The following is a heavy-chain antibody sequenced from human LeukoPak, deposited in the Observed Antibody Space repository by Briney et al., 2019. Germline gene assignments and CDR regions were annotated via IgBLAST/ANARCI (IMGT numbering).Heavy chain of an antibody. D-gene: IGHD4-17*01. CDR2: VFYSGRT. CDR3: ARLSNDYGDYEGHY. V-gene: IGHV4-39*01. CDR1: GGFIRDSGYY. Sequence: SETLSLTCTVSGGFIRDSGYYWGWIRQPPGKGLEWIGTVFYSGRTYYNSSLQSRVTISVDTSKNQFSLRLSSATPADTAIYYCARLSNDYGDYEGHYWGQGTLVTVS. J-gene: IGHJ4*02.